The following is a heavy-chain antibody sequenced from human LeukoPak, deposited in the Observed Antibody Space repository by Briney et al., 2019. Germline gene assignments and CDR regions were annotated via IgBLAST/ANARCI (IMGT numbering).Heavy chain of an antibody. CDR3: AREGGRGSSNLDYFDY. CDR2: ISSNGAYI. Sequence: GGSLRLSCAVSGCTFSRYTINWVRQAPGKGLEWVSSISSNGAYIYYADSMEGRFTIFRDNAKNSLSLQMDSLRAEDTAIYYCAREGGRGSSNLDYFDYWGQGMLVTVSS. V-gene: IGHV3-21*01. J-gene: IGHJ4*02. D-gene: IGHD2-15*01. CDR1: GCTFSRYT.